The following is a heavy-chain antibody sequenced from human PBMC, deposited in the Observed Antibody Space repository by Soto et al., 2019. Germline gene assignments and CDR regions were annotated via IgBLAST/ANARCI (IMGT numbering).Heavy chain of an antibody. CDR3: ARQSLDCSGGSCYTYYFDY. CDR2: IYYTGST. V-gene: IGHV4-61*08. J-gene: IGHJ4*02. D-gene: IGHD2-15*01. Sequence: VSGGSISSGGYYWSWIRQPPGKGLEWIAYIYYTGSTNYNPSLKSRVTISVDTSKNQFSLKLSSVTAADTAVYYCARQSLDCSGGSCYTYYFDYWGQGTLVTVSS. CDR1: GGSISSGGYY.